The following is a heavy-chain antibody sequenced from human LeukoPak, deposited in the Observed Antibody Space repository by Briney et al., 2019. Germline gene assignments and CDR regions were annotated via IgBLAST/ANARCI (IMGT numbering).Heavy chain of an antibody. D-gene: IGHD2-2*01. V-gene: IGHV1-58*02. Sequence: SVKVSCKASGFTFSSSAIQWVRQVRGQRLEWIGWIVVGSGNTNYAQKFQDRVTITKDMSTMTAYMELSSLRSEDTALYNRAAVFFSSTVPYFDHWAQGTLVTVSS. CDR2: IVVGSGNT. J-gene: IGHJ4*02. CDR3: AAVFFSSTVPYFDH. CDR1: GFTFSSSA.